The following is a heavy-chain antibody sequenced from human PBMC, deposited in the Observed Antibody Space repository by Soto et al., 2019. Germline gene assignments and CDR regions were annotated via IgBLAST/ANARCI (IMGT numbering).Heavy chain of an antibody. V-gene: IGHV1-8*01. CDR3: VRRVSGNYDY. Sequence: QVQLVQSGAEVKKPGASVKVSCKASGYTFTSYDINWVRQATGQGLEWMGWMNPNSGNTGYAQKFQGRVTISRDNSKNTLYLQMGSLRAEDMAVYYCVRRVSGNYDYWGQGTLVTVSS. D-gene: IGHD1-7*01. CDR2: MNPNSGNT. CDR1: GYTFTSYD. J-gene: IGHJ4*02.